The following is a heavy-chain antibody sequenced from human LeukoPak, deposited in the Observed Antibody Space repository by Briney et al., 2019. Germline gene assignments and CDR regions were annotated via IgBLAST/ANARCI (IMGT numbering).Heavy chain of an antibody. D-gene: IGHD1-1*01. CDR1: GFTFSEYA. CDR3: ARDVHYTSSKPGWPFDV. J-gene: IGHJ3*01. V-gene: IGHV3-30*15. Sequence: GGSLRLSCLASGFTFSEYAMHWVRQAPGSGPEWVAFISSDGSDKYYADSVKGRFTISRDNSKSTLYLQMSSLRPDDTAVFSCARDVHYTSSKPGWPFDVWGQGTVVTVSS. CDR2: ISSDGSDK.